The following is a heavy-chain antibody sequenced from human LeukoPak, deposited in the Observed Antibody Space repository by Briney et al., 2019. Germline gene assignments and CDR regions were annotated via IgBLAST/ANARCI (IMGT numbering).Heavy chain of an antibody. D-gene: IGHD5-18*01. V-gene: IGHV1-69*05. CDR1: GGTFSSYA. Sequence: ASVKVSCKASGGTFSSYAISWVRQAPGQGLEWMGGIIPIFGTANYAQKLQGRVTMTTDTSTSTAYMELRSLRSDDTAVYYCARDLSGYSYGHLDYWGQGTLVTVSS. CDR2: IIPIFGTA. J-gene: IGHJ4*02. CDR3: ARDLSGYSYGHLDY.